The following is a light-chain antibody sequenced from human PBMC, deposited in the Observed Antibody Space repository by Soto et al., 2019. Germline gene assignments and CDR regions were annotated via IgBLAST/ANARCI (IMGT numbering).Light chain of an antibody. Sequence: AIRMTQSPSSFSASTGDRVTITCRASQGISSYLAWYQQNPGKAPKLLIYAASTLQSGVPSRFSGSGSGTDFTLTISCLQSEDFATYCCQQYYSYPVTFGQGTKVEIK. CDR1: QGISSY. CDR3: QQYYSYPVT. V-gene: IGKV1-8*01. CDR2: AAS. J-gene: IGKJ1*01.